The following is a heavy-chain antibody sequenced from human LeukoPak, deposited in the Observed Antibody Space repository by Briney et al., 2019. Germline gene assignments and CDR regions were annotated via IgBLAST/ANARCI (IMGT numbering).Heavy chain of an antibody. J-gene: IGHJ3*02. V-gene: IGHV3-23*01. CDR2: ISGSGGST. CDR1: GFTFSSYA. CDR3: AKDREDYGDYLGPDAFDI. D-gene: IGHD4-17*01. Sequence: GGSLRLSCAASGFTFSSYAMSWVRQAPGKGLEWVSAISGSGGSTYYADSVKGRFTISRDNSKNTLYLQMNSLRAEDTAVYYCAKDREDYGDYLGPDAFDIWGQGTMVTVSS.